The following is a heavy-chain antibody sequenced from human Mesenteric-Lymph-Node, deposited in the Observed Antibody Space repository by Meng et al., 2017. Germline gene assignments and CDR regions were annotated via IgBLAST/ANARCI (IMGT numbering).Heavy chain of an antibody. D-gene: IGHD3-16*01. CDR2: ISPISNT. Sequence: GESLKISCTTSGFSFSKYDMSWVRLAPGKGLEWISYISPISNTYYADSVKGRFTISRDNAKNSLYLQMNSLRGEDTALYFCAGGHFDYWGQGSLVTVSS. CDR3: AGGHFDY. CDR1: GFSFSKYD. V-gene: IGHV3-69-1*02. J-gene: IGHJ4*02.